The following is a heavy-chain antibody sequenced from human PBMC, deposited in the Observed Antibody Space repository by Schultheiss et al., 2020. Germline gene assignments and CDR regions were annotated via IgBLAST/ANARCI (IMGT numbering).Heavy chain of an antibody. Sequence: WGSLRLSCAASGFTVSSNYMSWVRQAPGKGLEWVSAISGSGGSTYYADSVKGRFTISRDNSKNTLYLQMNSLRAEDTAVYYCARERVGWGTAIIVDWGQGTLVTVSS. D-gene: IGHD5-18*01. J-gene: IGHJ4*02. V-gene: IGHV3-23*01. CDR3: ARERVGWGTAIIVD. CDR2: ISGSGGST. CDR1: GFTVSSNY.